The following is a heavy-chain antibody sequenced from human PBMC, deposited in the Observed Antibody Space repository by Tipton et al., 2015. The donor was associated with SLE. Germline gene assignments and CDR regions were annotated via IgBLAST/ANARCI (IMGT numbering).Heavy chain of an antibody. CDR1: GFTFSNYA. V-gene: IGHV3-23*01. J-gene: IGHJ3*02. CDR3: ARALSSSSHDAFDI. D-gene: IGHD6-13*01. CDR2: ISGSGGST. Sequence: GSLRLSCAASGFTFSNYAMSWVRQAPGKGLEWVSAISGSGGSTYYADSVKGRFTISRDNAKNSLYLQMNSLRAEDTAVYYCARALSSSSHDAFDIWGQGTMVTVSS.